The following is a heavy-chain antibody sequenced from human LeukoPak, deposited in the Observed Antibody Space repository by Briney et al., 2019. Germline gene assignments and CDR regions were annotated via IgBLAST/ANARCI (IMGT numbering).Heavy chain of an antibody. CDR2: ISTDGGST. CDR1: GFTLSNFP. CDR3: VKAILFGSVSYYAD. D-gene: IGHD3-22*01. V-gene: IGHV3-64D*09. Sequence: GGSLRLSCSASGFTLSNFPMHWVRQAPGKGLEYVSAISTDGGSTYYADSVKGRFTISRDNSKYTLSLQMGSLRVEDTAVYYCVKAILFGSVSYYADWGQGTLVTVSS. J-gene: IGHJ4*02.